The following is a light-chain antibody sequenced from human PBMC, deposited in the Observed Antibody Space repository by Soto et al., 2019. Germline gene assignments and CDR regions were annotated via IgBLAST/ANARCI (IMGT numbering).Light chain of an antibody. V-gene: IGKV1-5*01. J-gene: IGKJ1*01. CDR3: QQYNSYSSWT. Sequence: DIQMTQSPSSLAASVGDRFTITCQASQDIRIYLNWLQQKPWKAPKLLIYDASNLESGVPSRFCGSGSGTEFTLTISSLQTDDFATYYCQQYNSYSSWTFGQGTKV. CDR2: DAS. CDR1: QDIRIY.